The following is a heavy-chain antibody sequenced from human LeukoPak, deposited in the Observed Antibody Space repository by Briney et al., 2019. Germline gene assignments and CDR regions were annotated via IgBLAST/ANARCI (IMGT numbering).Heavy chain of an antibody. V-gene: IGHV3-23*01. CDR2: TFQGGGEI. CDR1: GFTFNTFW. J-gene: IGHJ5*02. CDR3: ATYRQVMLPFEA. D-gene: IGHD5-18*01. Sequence: GGSLRLSCAASGFTFNTFWMSWVRQPPGKGLEWVSSTFQGGGEIHYADSVRGRFTISRDNSRSTLFLQMNSLRGEDTAIYYCATYRQVMLPFEAWGQGTLVTVSS.